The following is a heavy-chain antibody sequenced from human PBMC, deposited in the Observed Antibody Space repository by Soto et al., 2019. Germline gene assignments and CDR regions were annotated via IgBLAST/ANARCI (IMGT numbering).Heavy chain of an antibody. Sequence: PGGSLRLSCAASGFTFSSYAMSWVRQAPGKGLEWVSAISGSGGSTYYADSVKGRFTISRDDSKNTAYLQMNSLKIEDTAVYYCTRRYYDTTGSTDYWGQGVQVTVSS. CDR2: ISGSGGST. CDR1: GFTFSSYA. J-gene: IGHJ4*02. D-gene: IGHD3-22*01. CDR3: TRRYYDTTGSTDY. V-gene: IGHV3-23*01.